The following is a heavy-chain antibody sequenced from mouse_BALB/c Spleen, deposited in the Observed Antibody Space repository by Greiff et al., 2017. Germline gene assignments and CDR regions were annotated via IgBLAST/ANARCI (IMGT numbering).Heavy chain of an antibody. V-gene: IGHV3-6*02. Sequence: EVKLMESGPGLVKPSQSLSLTCSVTGYSITSGYYWNWIRQFPGNKLEWMGYISYDGSNNYNPSLKNRISITRDTSKNQFFLKLNSVTTEDTATYYCARLLRDLDYWGQGTTLTVSS. D-gene: IGHD1-1*01. CDR2: ISYDGSN. CDR3: ARLLRDLDY. J-gene: IGHJ2*01. CDR1: GYSITSGYY.